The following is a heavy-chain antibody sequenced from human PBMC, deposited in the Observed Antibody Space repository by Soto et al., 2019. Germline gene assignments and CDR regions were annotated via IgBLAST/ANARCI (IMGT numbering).Heavy chain of an antibody. Sequence: EVQLVESGGGLVQPGGSLRLSCAASGFTFSSYEINWVRQAPRKGLEWVSYISGSGGITYYADSVKGRFTISRDNAKNSLYLQMNSLRAEDTGVYYCARDRGGYCGGGSCYYLDYWGQGTLVTVSS. CDR3: ARDRGGYCGGGSCYYLDY. J-gene: IGHJ4*02. CDR2: ISGSGGIT. D-gene: IGHD2-15*01. V-gene: IGHV3-48*03. CDR1: GFTFSSYE.